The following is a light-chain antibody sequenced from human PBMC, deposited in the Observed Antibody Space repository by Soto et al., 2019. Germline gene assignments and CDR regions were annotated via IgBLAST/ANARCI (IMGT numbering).Light chain of an antibody. V-gene: IGKV3-20*01. CDR1: ESVSSSF. Sequence: EVGLTQSPGTLSLSPGERATLSCRASESVSSSFLTWYQQKPGQAPRLLIYRTSNRVTGIPDRFSGSGSGTDFTLTISRLEPEDFAVYFCPHYGNSLWTFGQGTKVDIK. CDR2: RTS. J-gene: IGKJ1*01. CDR3: PHYGNSLWT.